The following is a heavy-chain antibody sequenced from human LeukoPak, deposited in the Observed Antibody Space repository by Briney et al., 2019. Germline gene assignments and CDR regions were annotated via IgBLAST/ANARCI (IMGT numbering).Heavy chain of an antibody. Sequence: SVKVSCRASGGNFNTYVVSWVRQAPGQGLEWVGRIIAMIDVTNSAERFRGRVAISADMASTTVYMELKNLTAEDTALYYCARDGGAVARGFDVWGQGTMITVSS. CDR1: GGNFNTYV. V-gene: IGHV1-69*04. D-gene: IGHD3-16*01. J-gene: IGHJ3*01. CDR3: ARDGGAVARGFDV. CDR2: IIAMIDVT.